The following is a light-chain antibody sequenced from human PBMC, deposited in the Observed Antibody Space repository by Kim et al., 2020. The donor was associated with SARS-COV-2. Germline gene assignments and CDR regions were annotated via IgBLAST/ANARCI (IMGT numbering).Light chain of an antibody. CDR1: QRISTY. V-gene: IGKV1-39*01. CDR3: KQSFTTPLLT. J-gene: IGKJ4*01. Sequence: DIQMTQSPSSLSASVGDRVTITCRASQRISTYLNWYQQQPGKAPRLLIYAASSLQSGVPSRFSGSGSGTDFTLTINSLQPEDFVTYYSKQSFTTPLLTFGGRTKVDIK. CDR2: AAS.